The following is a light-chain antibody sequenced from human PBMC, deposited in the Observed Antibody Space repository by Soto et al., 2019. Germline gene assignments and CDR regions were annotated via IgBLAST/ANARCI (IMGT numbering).Light chain of an antibody. CDR2: EVS. CDR1: SSDVGGYNF. J-gene: IGLJ3*02. V-gene: IGLV2-8*01. CDR3: MSYAGDNYWV. Sequence: QSVLNQPPSASGSPGQSVAISCTGTSSDVGGYNFVSWYQQHPGKAPKVILFEVSKRPSGVPDRFSGSKSGNTASLTVSGLQTEDEADYYCMSYAGDNYWVFGGGTKVTVL.